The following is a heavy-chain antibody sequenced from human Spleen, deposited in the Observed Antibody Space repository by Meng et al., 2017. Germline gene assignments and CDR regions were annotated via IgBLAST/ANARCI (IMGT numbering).Heavy chain of an antibody. V-gene: IGHV4-4*07. CDR2: IYTSGNT. CDR3: ARGYYYDTSGYSYEDY. CDR1: GGSISSYY. Sequence: SETLSLTCTVSGGSISSYYWSWIRQPAGKGLEWIGPIYTSGNTNYNPSLRSRGTMSLDTSKNHFSLKLSSVTAADTAVYYCARGYYYDTSGYSYEDYWGQGTLVTVSS. J-gene: IGHJ4*02. D-gene: IGHD3-22*01.